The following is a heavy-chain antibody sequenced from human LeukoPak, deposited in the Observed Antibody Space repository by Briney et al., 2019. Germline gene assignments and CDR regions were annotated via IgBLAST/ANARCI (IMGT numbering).Heavy chain of an antibody. J-gene: IGHJ5*02. CDR2: ISAYNGNT. CDR3: ARTADLAAAGIVWFDP. Sequence: ASVKVSCKASGYTFTSYGISWVRQAPGQGLEWMGWISAYNGNTNYAQKLQGRVTMTTDTSTSTAYMELRSLRSDDTAVYYCARTADLAAAGIVWFDPWGQGTLVTVSS. D-gene: IGHD6-13*01. CDR1: GYTFTSYG. V-gene: IGHV1-18*01.